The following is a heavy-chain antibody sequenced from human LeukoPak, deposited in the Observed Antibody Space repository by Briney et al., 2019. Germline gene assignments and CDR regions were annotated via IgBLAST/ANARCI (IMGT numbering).Heavy chain of an antibody. CDR3: ARDGAYSSSWYFDY. CDR1: GFTFSSYS. J-gene: IGHJ4*02. Sequence: GGSLRLSCTASGFTFSSYSMNWVRQAPGRGPEWVSSISTGSRYIYYADSVKGRFTISRDKANNSVFLQVNSLRAEDTAGYYCARDGAYSSSWYFDYCGQGTLVTVSS. V-gene: IGHV3-21*01. CDR2: ISTGSRYI. D-gene: IGHD6-13*01.